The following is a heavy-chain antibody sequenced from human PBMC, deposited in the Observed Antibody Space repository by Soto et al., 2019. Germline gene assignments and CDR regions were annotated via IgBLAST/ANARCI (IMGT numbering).Heavy chain of an antibody. J-gene: IGHJ6*01. D-gene: IGHD3-10*01. Sequence: QVQLVESGGGVVQPGRSLRLSCAASGFTFSSYAMHWVRQAPGKGLEWVAVISYDGSNKYYADSVKGRFTISRDNSKNTLYLQMNSLRAEDTAVYYCARTMVRGVIRSAGGMDVW. V-gene: IGHV3-30-3*01. CDR2: ISYDGSNK. CDR3: ARTMVRGVIRSAGGMDV. CDR1: GFTFSSYA.